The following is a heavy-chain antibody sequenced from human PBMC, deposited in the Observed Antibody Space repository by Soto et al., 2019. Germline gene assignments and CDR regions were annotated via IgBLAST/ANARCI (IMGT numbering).Heavy chain of an antibody. Sequence: PGESLKISCQGSGYRFTSYLIGWVRQMPGKGLEWMGIIYPGDSDTRYSPSFQGQVTIPADKSISTAYLQWSSLKASDTAMYYCARSFVVVPAAIPEDYYYYYMDVWGKGTTVTVSS. CDR3: ARSFVVVPAAIPEDYYYYYMDV. CDR1: GYRFTSYL. CDR2: IYPGDSDT. V-gene: IGHV5-51*01. J-gene: IGHJ6*03. D-gene: IGHD2-2*02.